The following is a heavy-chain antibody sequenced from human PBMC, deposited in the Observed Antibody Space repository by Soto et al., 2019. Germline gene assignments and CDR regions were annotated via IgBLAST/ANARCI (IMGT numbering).Heavy chain of an antibody. V-gene: IGHV3-48*01. CDR3: ARMSSSISPGC. D-gene: IGHD2-2*01. CDR1: GVTFSSFS. Sequence: PGGSLRLSCVASGVTFSSFSMNWVRQAPGKGLEWVSYIRSSSSSIYYADSVKGRFTISRDNAKNSLYLQMTSLRAEDTAVYYCARMSSSISPGCWGQGTLVTVSS. J-gene: IGHJ4*02. CDR2: IRSSSSSI.